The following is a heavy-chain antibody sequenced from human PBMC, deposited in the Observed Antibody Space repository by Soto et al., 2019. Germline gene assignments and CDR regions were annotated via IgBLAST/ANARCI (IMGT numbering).Heavy chain of an antibody. CDR2: ISGSGGST. CDR1: GFTFSSYA. V-gene: IGHV3-23*01. Sequence: GGSLRLSCAASGFTFSSYAMSWVRQAPGKGLEWVSAISGSGGSTYYADSVKGRFTISRDNSKNTLYLQMNSLRAEDTAVYYCYCSSPPGGVAFDIWGQGTMVTVSS. D-gene: IGHD2-2*01. CDR3: YCSSPPGGVAFDI. J-gene: IGHJ3*02.